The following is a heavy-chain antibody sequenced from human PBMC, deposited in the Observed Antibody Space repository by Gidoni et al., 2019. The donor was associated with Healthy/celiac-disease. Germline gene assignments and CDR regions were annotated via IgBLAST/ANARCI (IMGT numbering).Heavy chain of an antibody. J-gene: IGHJ4*02. V-gene: IGHV1-2*06. CDR2: INTNSGGT. D-gene: IGHD3-22*01. Sequence: QVQLVQSGAEVKKPGASVKVSCKSSGYTFTGYYMHWVRQAPGKGLEWMGRINTNSGGTNYAKKFQGRVTMTRDTSISTAYMELSRLRSNDTAVYYCAIPYYYDSSGRVDYWGQGTLVTVSS. CDR3: AIPYYYDSSGRVDY. CDR1: GYTFTGYY.